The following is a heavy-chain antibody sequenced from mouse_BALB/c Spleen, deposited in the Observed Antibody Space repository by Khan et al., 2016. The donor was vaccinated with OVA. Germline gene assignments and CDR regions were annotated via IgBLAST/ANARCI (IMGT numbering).Heavy chain of an antibody. Sequence: VQLKESGPDLVKPSQSLSLTCTVTGYSITSGYSWHWIRQFPGNKLEWMGYIYYSGTTNYNPSLKSRISITRDTSKNQFFLQLNSVTTEDTATYYGARSGTTVVAYWYFDVWGAGTTVTVSS. D-gene: IGHD1-1*01. CDR1: GYSITSGYS. J-gene: IGHJ1*01. CDR2: IYYSGTT. CDR3: ARSGTTVVAYWYFDV. V-gene: IGHV3-1*02.